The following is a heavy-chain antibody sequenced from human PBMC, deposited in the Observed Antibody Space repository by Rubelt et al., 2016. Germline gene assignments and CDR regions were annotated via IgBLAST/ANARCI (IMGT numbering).Heavy chain of an antibody. J-gene: IGHJ5*02. CDR3: ARPWGSSWYRNWFDP. V-gene: IGHV4-39*01. D-gene: IGHD6-13*01. CDR2: IYYSGST. CDR1: GGSISSSSYY. Sequence: QLQLQESGPGLVKPSETLSLTCTVSGGSISSSSYYWGWIRQPPGQGLEWIGSIYYSGSTYYNPSCKSRVTISVDTSQNQFSLKLSSVTASDTAVYYCARPWGSSWYRNWFDPWGQGTLVTVSS.